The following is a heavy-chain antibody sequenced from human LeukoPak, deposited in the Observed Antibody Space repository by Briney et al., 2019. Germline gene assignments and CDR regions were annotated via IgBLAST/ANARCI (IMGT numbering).Heavy chain of an antibody. CDR3: ARSAAGSYYFDY. Sequence: GGSLRLSCAASGFTFSSYAMHWVRQAPGKGLEWVAVISYDGSNKYYADSVKGRFTISRDNSKNTLYLQMNSLRAEDTAVYYCARSAAGSYYFDYWGQGTLVTVSS. CDR2: ISYDGSNK. J-gene: IGHJ4*02. V-gene: IGHV3-30-3*01. D-gene: IGHD6-13*01. CDR1: GFTFSSYA.